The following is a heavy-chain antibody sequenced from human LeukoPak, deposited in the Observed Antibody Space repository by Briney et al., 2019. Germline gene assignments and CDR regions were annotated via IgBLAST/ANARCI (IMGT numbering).Heavy chain of an antibody. CDR2: FDPEDGET. CDR1: GYTFTGYY. V-gene: IGHV1-24*01. Sequence: ASVKVSCKASGYTFTGYYMHWVRQAPGQGLEWMGGFDPEDGETIYAQKFQGRVTMTEDTSTDTAYMELSSLRSEDTAVYYCATDHTVGAYAFDIWGQGTMVTVSS. CDR3: ATDHTVGAYAFDI. D-gene: IGHD1-26*01. J-gene: IGHJ3*02.